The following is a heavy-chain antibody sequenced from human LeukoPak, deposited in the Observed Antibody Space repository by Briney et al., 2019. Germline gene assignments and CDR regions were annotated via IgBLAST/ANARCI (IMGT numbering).Heavy chain of an antibody. CDR2: ISYDGSNK. CDR1: GFTFSSYA. D-gene: IGHD3-22*01. V-gene: IGHV3-30-3*01. Sequence: PGGSLRLSCAASGFTFSSYAMHWVRQAPGKGLEWVAVISYDGSNKYYADSVKGRFTISRDNSKNTLYLQMNSLRAEDTAVYYCARDYYDSSGYPDHWGQGTLVTVSS. J-gene: IGHJ4*02. CDR3: ARDYYDSSGYPDH.